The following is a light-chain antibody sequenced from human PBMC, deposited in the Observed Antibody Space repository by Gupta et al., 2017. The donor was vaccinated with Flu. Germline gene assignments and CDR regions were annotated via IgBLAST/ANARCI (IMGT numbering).Light chain of an antibody. CDR1: QSISNS. Sequence: DIQMTQSPSTLSASVGDRVTITCRASQSISNSLAWYQQKPGKAPKLLIYKASSLEGGVPSRFSGSGSGTEFTLTISSLQPDDFATYYCQHDNAIPWTFGQGTKVEIK. CDR2: KAS. V-gene: IGKV1-5*03. CDR3: QHDNAIPWT. J-gene: IGKJ1*01.